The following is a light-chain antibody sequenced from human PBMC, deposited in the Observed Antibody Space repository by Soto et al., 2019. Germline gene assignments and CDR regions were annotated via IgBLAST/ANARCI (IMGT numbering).Light chain of an antibody. CDR2: AAS. V-gene: IGKV1-5*01. CDR3: QQYYSSPWT. J-gene: IGKJ1*01. CDR1: QSISTW. Sequence: DIQMTQSPSTLPASVGDRVTITCRASQSISTWLAWYQQIPGKAPKLLIYAASSLQGGVPSRFSGSGSGTEFTFTISSLQADDFGTYYCQQYYSSPWTFGRGTKVEIK.